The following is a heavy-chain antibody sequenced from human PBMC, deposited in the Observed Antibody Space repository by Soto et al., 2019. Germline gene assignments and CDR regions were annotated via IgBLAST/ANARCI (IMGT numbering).Heavy chain of an antibody. CDR2: ISGSGGST. CDR1: GFTFSRYA. CDR3: AKAPSGSGYYYYFDY. J-gene: IGHJ4*02. Sequence: PGGSLRLSCAASGFTFSRYAMSWVRQAPGKGLEWVSAISGSGGSTYYADSVKGRFTISGDNSKNTLYLQMNSLRAEDTAVYYCAKAPSGSGYYYYFDYWGQGTLVTV. V-gene: IGHV3-23*01. D-gene: IGHD3-22*01.